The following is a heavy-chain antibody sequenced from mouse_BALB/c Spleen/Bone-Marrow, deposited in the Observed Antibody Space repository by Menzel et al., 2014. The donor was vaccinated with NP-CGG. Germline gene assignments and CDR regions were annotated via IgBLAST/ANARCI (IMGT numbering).Heavy chain of an antibody. J-gene: IGHJ2*01. V-gene: IGHV5-17*02. CDR2: ISSGSSTV. CDR3: ARSGSGSGYFDY. CDR1: GFTFSSFG. D-gene: IGHD1-1*01. Sequence: EVQLVEFGGGLVQPGGSRKLSCAASGFTFSSFGMHRVRQAPEKGLEWVAYISSGSSTVYYADKVMGRFTISRDNPKNTLFLQMTSLRSEDTAMYYCARSGSGSGYFDYWGQGTTLTVSS.